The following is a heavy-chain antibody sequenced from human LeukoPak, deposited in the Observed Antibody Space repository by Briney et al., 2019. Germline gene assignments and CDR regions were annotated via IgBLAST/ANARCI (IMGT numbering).Heavy chain of an antibody. Sequence: PGGSLRLSCAASGFTFSTYGMHWVRQAPGKGLEWVAIIWYNGNTKYYADSVKGRFTISRDNSKNTLYLQMNSLRAEDTAKYYCARETHGVNFDYWGQGTLVTVSS. CDR2: IWYNGNTK. CDR1: GFTFSTYG. D-gene: IGHD4-17*01. CDR3: ARETHGVNFDY. J-gene: IGHJ4*02. V-gene: IGHV3-33*01.